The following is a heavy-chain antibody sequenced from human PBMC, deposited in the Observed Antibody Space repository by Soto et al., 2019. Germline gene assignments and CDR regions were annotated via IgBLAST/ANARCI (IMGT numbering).Heavy chain of an antibody. V-gene: IGHV4-31*03. CDR3: ARELTGTYPYYYGMDV. J-gene: IGHJ6*02. CDR2: ITYIGST. Sequence: SETPSLTCTVSGGSISSAAYYWSWIRQHPGKGLEWIGYITYIGSTYYNPSLKSRVTISVDTSKTQFSLKLSSVTAADTAVYYCARELTGTYPYYYGMDVWGQGTTVTVS. D-gene: IGHD1-26*01. CDR1: GGSISSAAYY.